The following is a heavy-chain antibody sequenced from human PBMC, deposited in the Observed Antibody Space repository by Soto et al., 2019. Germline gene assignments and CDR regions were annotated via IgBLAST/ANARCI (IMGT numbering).Heavy chain of an antibody. CDR1: GFTFSSYA. J-gene: IGHJ6*02. V-gene: IGHV3-30-3*01. Sequence: QVQLVESGGGVVQPGRSLRLSCAASGFTFSSYAMHWVRQAPGKGLEWVAVISYDGSNKYYADSVKGRFTISRDNSKNTLYLQMNSLSAEDTAVYYCARVSRQLHYYYYGMDVWGQGTTVTVSS. D-gene: IGHD1-1*01. CDR3: ARVSRQLHYYYYGMDV. CDR2: ISYDGSNK.